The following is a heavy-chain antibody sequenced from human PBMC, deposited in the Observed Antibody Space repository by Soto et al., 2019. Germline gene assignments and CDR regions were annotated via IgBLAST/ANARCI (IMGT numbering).Heavy chain of an antibody. CDR3: ARQRVEMATIYYYYGMDV. V-gene: IGHV4-39*01. Sequence: SETLSLTCTVSGGSISSSSYYWGWIRQPPGKGLEWIGGIYYSGSTYYNPSLKSRVTISVDTSKNQFSLKLSSVTAADTAVYYCARQRVEMATIYYYYGMDVWGQGTTVTVSS. J-gene: IGHJ6*02. CDR1: GGSISSSSYY. D-gene: IGHD5-12*01. CDR2: IYYSGST.